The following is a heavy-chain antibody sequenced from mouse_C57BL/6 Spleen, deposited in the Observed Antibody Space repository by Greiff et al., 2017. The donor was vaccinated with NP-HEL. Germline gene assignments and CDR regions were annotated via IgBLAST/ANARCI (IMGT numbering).Heavy chain of an antibody. CDR2: IDPSDSYT. V-gene: IGHV1-50*01. CDR1: GYTFTSYW. J-gene: IGHJ3*01. D-gene: IGHD1-1*01. Sequence: QVQLQQPGAELVKPGASVKLSCKASGYTFTSYWMQWVKQRPGQGLEWIGEIDPSDSYTNYNQKFKGKATLTVDTSSSTAYMQLSSLTSEDSAVYYCAYYGSSSRFAYWGQGTLVTVSA. CDR3: AYYGSSSRFAY.